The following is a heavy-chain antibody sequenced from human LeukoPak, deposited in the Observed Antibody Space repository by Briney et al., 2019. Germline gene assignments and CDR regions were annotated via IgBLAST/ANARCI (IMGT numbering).Heavy chain of an antibody. CDR3: AKQLGYCSSTSCSADKVDY. CDR1: GGSISSGSYY. D-gene: IGHD2-2*01. Sequence: TSETLSLTCTVSGGSISSGSYYWGWIRQPPGKGLEWIGSIYYSGSTYYNPSLKSRVTISVDTSKNQFSLKLSSVTAADTAVYYCAKQLGYCSSTSCSADKVDYWGQGTLVTVSS. CDR2: IYYSGST. J-gene: IGHJ4*02. V-gene: IGHV4-39*01.